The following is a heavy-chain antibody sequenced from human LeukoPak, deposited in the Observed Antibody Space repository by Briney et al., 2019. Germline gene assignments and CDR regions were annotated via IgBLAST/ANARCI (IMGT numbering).Heavy chain of an antibody. Sequence: GASVKVSCKASGYTFTSYDINWVRQATGQGLEWMGWMNPNSGNTGYAQKFQGRVTITRNTSISTAYMKLSSLRSEDTAVYYCARAGDIYSYGYYYYYYMDVWGKGTTVTVSS. CDR1: GYTFTSYD. J-gene: IGHJ6*03. D-gene: IGHD5-18*01. CDR2: MNPNSGNT. CDR3: ARAGDIYSYGYYYYYYMDV. V-gene: IGHV1-8*03.